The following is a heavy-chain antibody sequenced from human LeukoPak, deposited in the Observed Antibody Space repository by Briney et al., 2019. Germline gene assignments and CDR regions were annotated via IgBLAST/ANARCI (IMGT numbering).Heavy chain of an antibody. Sequence: ASVKVSCKASGYTFTSFYMHWVRQAPGQGLEWMGLINPSGGSTSYAQKLQGRVTMTRDTSTSTVYMELSSLRSEDTAVYYCARDWYYDSSGYYTTGYYFDYWGQGTLVTVSS. CDR3: ARDWYYDSSGYYTTGYYFDY. J-gene: IGHJ4*02. D-gene: IGHD3-22*01. V-gene: IGHV1-46*01. CDR1: GYTFTSFY. CDR2: INPSGGST.